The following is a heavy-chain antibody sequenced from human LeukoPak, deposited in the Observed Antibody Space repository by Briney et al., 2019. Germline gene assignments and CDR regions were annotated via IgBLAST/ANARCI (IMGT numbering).Heavy chain of an antibody. D-gene: IGHD4-11*01. CDR3: ARDPTPGMYYFDY. CDR2: IYYTGST. Sequence: SETLFLTCTVSGDSINTGGYYWNWIRQHPGKGLEWIGYIYYTGSTYYNPSLKSRPAISLDTSKNRFSLRLSSVTAADTAVYYCARDPTPGMYYFDYWGQGNLVTVSS. V-gene: IGHV4-31*03. CDR1: GDSINTGGYY. J-gene: IGHJ4*02.